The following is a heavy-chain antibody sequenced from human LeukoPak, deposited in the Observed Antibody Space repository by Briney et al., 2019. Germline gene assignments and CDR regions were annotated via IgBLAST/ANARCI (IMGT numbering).Heavy chain of an antibody. CDR2: IYYSGST. Sequence: SETLSLTCTVSGGSINSYYWSWIRQPPGKGLEWIGYIYYSGSTNYNPSLKSRVTISVDTSKNQFSLKLSSVTAADTAVYYCASCSSTSCYYRGMDYWGQGTLVTVSS. V-gene: IGHV4-59*01. CDR3: ASCSSTSCYYRGMDY. CDR1: GGSINSYY. J-gene: IGHJ4*02. D-gene: IGHD2-2*01.